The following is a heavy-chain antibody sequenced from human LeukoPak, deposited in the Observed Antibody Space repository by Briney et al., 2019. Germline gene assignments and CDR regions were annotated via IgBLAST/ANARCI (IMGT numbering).Heavy chain of an antibody. J-gene: IGHJ4*02. CDR1: GFSFSIYW. D-gene: IGHD6-13*01. V-gene: IGHV3-7*02. Sequence: GGSLRLSCAASGFSFSIYWMTWVRQAPGKGLEWVANIKEDGSEKYYVDSAKGRVTISRDNAKNSLYLQMNSLRAEDTAVYHCARVDSRTAQFDCWGQGTLVTVSS. CDR3: ARVDSRTAQFDC. CDR2: IKEDGSEK.